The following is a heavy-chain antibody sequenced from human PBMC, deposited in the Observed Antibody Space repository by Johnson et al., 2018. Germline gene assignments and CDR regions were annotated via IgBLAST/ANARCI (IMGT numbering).Heavy chain of an antibody. D-gene: IGHD3-3*01. V-gene: IGHV3-9*01. CDR3: AKAPVGWLGEGAEYFQH. J-gene: IGHJ1*01. CDR2: ISWNSGSI. Sequence: EVQLVESGGGLVQPGRSLRLSCAASGFTFDDYAMHWVRQAPGTGLEWVSGISWNSGSIGYADAVKGRFTISRDNAKNSLYLQMKSLRAEDTALYYCAKAPVGWLGEGAEYFQHWGQGTLVTVSS. CDR1: GFTFDDYA.